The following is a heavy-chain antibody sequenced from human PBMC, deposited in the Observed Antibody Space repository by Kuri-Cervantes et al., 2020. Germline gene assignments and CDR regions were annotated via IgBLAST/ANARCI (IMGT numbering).Heavy chain of an antibody. J-gene: IGHJ3*02. Sequence: SETLSLTCTVSGGSISSYYWSWIRQPPGKGLEWIGYIYYSGSTNYNPSLKSRVTISVDTSKNQFSLKLSSVTAADTAVYYCARDPFTYYDFWSGYYTGALDIWGQGTMVTVSS. V-gene: IGHV4-59*01. CDR3: ARDPFTYYDFWSGYYTGALDI. D-gene: IGHD3-3*01. CDR1: GGSISSYY. CDR2: IYYSGST.